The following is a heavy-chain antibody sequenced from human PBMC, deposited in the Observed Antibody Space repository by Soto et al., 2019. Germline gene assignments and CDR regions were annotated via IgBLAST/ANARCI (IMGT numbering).Heavy chain of an antibody. CDR1: RFTFSEST. CDR2: IRGDDDNYAT. J-gene: IGHJ6*02. V-gene: IGHV3-73*02. D-gene: IGHD7-27*01. Sequence: EERLVESGGGLVQPGESLELSCVASRFTFSESTIYWVRQASGKGLEWVGHIRGDDDNYATSYVESVKGRFTISRDDATSTASLQMSSLKTEDTAVYYCARQLSLGTFFYFAMDVWGQGAAVTVSS. CDR3: ARQLSLGTFFYFAMDV.